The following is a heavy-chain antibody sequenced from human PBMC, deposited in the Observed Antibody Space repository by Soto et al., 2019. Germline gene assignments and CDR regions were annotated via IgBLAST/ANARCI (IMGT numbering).Heavy chain of an antibody. D-gene: IGHD1-1*01. V-gene: IGHV1-18*01. CDR2: ISPNNGNT. CDR3: ARTTNGWYDN. Sequence: ASVKVSCKASGYSFTSYGISWVRQAPGQGLEWMGWISPNNGNTNYVQRLQGRVTLTTDTSTSTAYMELRSLRSDDTAVYYCARTTNGWYDNWGQGTLVTVSS. CDR1: GYSFTSYG. J-gene: IGHJ5*02.